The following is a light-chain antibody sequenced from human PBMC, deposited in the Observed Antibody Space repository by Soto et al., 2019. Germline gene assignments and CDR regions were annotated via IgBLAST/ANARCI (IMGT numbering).Light chain of an antibody. V-gene: IGKV1-5*03. Sequence: DIQMTQSPSTLSASVGDRVTITGRASQSISSWLAWYQQKPGKAPKLLIFKASSLESGVPSRFSGSGSGTDFTLTISSLQPDDFATYYCQEYSSYWTFGQGTKVEIK. J-gene: IGKJ1*01. CDR3: QEYSSYWT. CDR2: KAS. CDR1: QSISSW.